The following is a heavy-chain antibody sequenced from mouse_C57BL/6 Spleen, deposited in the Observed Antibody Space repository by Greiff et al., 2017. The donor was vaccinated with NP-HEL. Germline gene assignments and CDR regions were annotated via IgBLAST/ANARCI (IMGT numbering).Heavy chain of an antibody. CDR1: GFTFSSYG. CDR2: ISSGGSYT. J-gene: IGHJ4*01. D-gene: IGHD1-1*01. Sequence: DVHLVESGGDLVKPGGSLKLSCAASGFTFSSYGMSWVRQTPDKRLEWVATISSGGSYTYYPDSGKGRFTISRDNAKNTLYLQMSSLKSEDTAMYYCARLHMTTVVATDYYAMDYWGQGTSVTVSS. V-gene: IGHV5-6*01. CDR3: ARLHMTTVVATDYYAMDY.